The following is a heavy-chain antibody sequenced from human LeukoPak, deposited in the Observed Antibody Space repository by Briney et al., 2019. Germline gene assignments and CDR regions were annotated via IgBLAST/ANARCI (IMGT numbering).Heavy chain of an antibody. CDR1: GFTFSSYS. D-gene: IGHD1-1*01. CDR2: IASTSGHI. V-gene: IGHV3-21*01. Sequence: GGTLRLSCAASGFTFSSYSMNWVRQAPGKGPEWVSLIASTSGHIFYADSVKGRFTISRDNAKNSLYLQMNSLRAEDTAVYYCARGTSPSYGFPRNWGQGTQVTVSS. CDR3: ARGTSPSYGFPRN. J-gene: IGHJ4*02.